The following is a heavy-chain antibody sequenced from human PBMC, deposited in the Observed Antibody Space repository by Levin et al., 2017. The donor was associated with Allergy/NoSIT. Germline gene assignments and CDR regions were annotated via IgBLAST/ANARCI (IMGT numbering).Heavy chain of an antibody. CDR2: IYHSGTS. D-gene: IGHD2-15*01. V-gene: IGHV4-38-2*02. CDR3: TREAVVAAAPHYFDS. J-gene: IGHJ4*02. Sequence: KSSETLSLTCVISSSSITGDHYWAWVRQPPGKGLEWIGSIYHSGTSYYNPSLKSRVTISVDTSNNRFSVKLTSVTAADTAVYYCTREAVVAAAPHYFDSWGQGILVSVSS. CDR1: SSSITGDHY.